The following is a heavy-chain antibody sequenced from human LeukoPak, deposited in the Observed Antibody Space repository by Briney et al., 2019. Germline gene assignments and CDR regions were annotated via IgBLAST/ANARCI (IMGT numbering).Heavy chain of an antibody. J-gene: IGHJ4*02. Sequence: GGSLRLSCAASGFTFSNAWMSWVRQAPGRGLQWVGRIKRKGDDGTIDYAAPVKGRLSISRDDSKNTLYLQMNSLKSEDTAVYYCTAGTGRSDFDYWGQGTLVTVSS. CDR2: IKRKGDDGTI. V-gene: IGHV3-15*01. D-gene: IGHD3/OR15-3a*01. CDR3: TAGTGRSDFDY. CDR1: GFTFSNAW.